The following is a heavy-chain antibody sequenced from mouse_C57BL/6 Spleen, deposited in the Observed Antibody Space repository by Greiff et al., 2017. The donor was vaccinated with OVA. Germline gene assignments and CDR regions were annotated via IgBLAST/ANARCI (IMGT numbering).Heavy chain of an antibody. Sequence: EVKLMESGEGLVKPGGSLKLSCAASGFTFSSYAMSWVRQTPEKRLEWVAYISSGGDYIYYADTVKGRFTISRDNARNTLYLQMSSLKSEDTAMYYCTRGTYYYGSSWVYFDYWGQGTTLTVSS. J-gene: IGHJ2*01. V-gene: IGHV5-9-1*02. CDR1: GFTFSSYA. CDR2: ISSGGDYI. CDR3: TRGTYYYGSSWVYFDY. D-gene: IGHD1-1*01.